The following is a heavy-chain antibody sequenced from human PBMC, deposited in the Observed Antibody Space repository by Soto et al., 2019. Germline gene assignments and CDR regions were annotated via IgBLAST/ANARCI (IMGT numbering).Heavy chain of an antibody. CDR1: GGSISSGDYY. CDR3: ARGGGGWFDWLSPRSDFDY. Sequence: SETLSLTCTVSGGSISSGDYYWSWIRQPPGKGLEWIGYIYYSGSTYYNPSLKSRVTISVDTSKNQFSLKLSSVTAADTSVYYCARGGGGWFDWLSPRSDFDYWGQGTLVTVSS. J-gene: IGHJ4*02. D-gene: IGHD3-9*01. V-gene: IGHV4-30-4*01. CDR2: IYYSGST.